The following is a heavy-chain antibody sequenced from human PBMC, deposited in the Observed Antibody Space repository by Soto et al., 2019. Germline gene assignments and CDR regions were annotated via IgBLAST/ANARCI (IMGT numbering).Heavy chain of an antibody. CDR2: ISYDGSNK. Sequence: GGSLRLSCSACGFTFSSYGMHWVRQAPGKGLEWVAVISYDGSNKYYADSVKGRFTISRDNSKNTLYLQMNSLRAEDTAVYYCACSTSCYLCYYYYGMDVWGQGTTVTVSS. CDR3: ACSTSCYLCYYYYGMDV. CDR1: GFTFSSYG. V-gene: IGHV3-30*03. D-gene: IGHD2-2*01. J-gene: IGHJ6*02.